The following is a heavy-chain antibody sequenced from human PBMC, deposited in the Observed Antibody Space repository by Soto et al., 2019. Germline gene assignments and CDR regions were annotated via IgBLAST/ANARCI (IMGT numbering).Heavy chain of an antibody. CDR1: GESLSAYY. D-gene: IGHD3-10*02. CDR2: INQSGST. V-gene: IGHV4-34*01. Sequence: SDTLSLMCAVYGESLSAYYWTWIRQPPGKGLEWIGEINQSGSTNYNPSPKSRVTMSADTSKKHFSLKVTSVTAADTAVYYCARGTVYVPFLFYCLDVWGQGTTVTASS. J-gene: IGHJ6*02. CDR3: ARGTVYVPFLFYCLDV.